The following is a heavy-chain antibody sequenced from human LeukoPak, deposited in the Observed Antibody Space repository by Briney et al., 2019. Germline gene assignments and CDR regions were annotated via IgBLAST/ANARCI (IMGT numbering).Heavy chain of an antibody. D-gene: IGHD1-26*01. Sequence: QPGGSLLLSCSGSGFNFTMSAMSWVRQAPGKGLAWVSGITASGGDTSYSDSARGRFTISRDNSKNTMYLQMNSLRIEDTAVYYCAKGLLSNSQRGYFDCWGQGALVSVSS. CDR1: GFNFTMSA. CDR3: AKGLLSNSQRGYFDC. CDR2: ITASGGDT. J-gene: IGHJ4*02. V-gene: IGHV3-23*01.